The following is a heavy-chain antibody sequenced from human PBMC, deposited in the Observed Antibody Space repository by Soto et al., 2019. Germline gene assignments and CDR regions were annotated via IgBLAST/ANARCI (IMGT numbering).Heavy chain of an antibody. J-gene: IGHJ4*02. CDR2: INPSGGST. CDR3: ARPPYPGCINAVCYPLDY. V-gene: IGHV1-46*01. D-gene: IGHD2-8*01. Sequence: QVQLVQSGAEVKKPGASVKISCKASGYTFTSYYMHWVRQAPGQGLEWMGIINPSGGSTNYAQKLQGKVAMTRDKSTSTVYMELNSLRSEATAVYYCARPPYPGCINAVCYPLDYWGQGTLVTVSS. CDR1: GYTFTSYY.